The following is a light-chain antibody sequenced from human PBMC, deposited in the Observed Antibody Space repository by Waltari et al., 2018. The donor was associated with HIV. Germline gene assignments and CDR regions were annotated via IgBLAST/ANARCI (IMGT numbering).Light chain of an antibody. CDR3: GTWDRSLSGGV. CDR1: TSHLGSNS. V-gene: IGLV1-51*02. J-gene: IGLJ2*01. Sequence: QSVLTQPPSVSAAPGQKVTISCSGSTSHLGSNSVSWYPQLPGTAPKLLIYENDKRPSGISDRFSGFKSGSAATLGITGLQTGDEADYYCGTWDRSLSGGVFGGGTKLTVL. CDR2: END.